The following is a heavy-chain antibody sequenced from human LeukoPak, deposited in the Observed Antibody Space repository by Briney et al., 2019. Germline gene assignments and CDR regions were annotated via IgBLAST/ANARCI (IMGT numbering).Heavy chain of an antibody. J-gene: IGHJ4*02. Sequence: PGGSLRLSCAASGFTFSSYSMNWVRQAPGKGLEWVSSISSSSSYIYYADSVKGRFTISRDNSKNTLYLQMNSLRAEDTAVYYCARSVLSPVLQDFDYWGRGTLVTVSS. V-gene: IGHV3-21*01. CDR1: GFTFSSYS. CDR3: ARSVLSPVLQDFDY. D-gene: IGHD5-24*01. CDR2: ISSSSSYI.